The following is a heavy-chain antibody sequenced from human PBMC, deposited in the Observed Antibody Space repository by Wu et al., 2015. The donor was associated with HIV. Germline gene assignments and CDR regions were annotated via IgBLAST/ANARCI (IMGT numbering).Heavy chain of an antibody. J-gene: IGHJ5*02. CDR3: ARDAGQNKYQLLSDPSTRFDP. Sequence: QVQLVQSGAEVKKPGASVKVSCKASGYTFTGYYMHWVRQAPGQGLEWMGWINPNSGGTNYAQKFQGRVTMTRDTSISTAYMELSRLRSDDTAVYYCARDAGQNKYQLLSDPSTRFDPVGPGNPGHRLL. CDR1: GYTFTGYY. V-gene: IGHV1-2*02. CDR2: INPNSGGT. D-gene: IGHD2-2*01.